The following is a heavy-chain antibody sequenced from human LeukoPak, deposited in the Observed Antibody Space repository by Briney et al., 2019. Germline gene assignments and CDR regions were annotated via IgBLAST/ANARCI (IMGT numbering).Heavy chain of an antibody. Sequence: SGGSLRLSCAASGFTFSSYWMSWVRQAPGKGLEWVANIKQDGSEKYYVDSVKGRSTISRDNAKNSLYLQMNSLRAEDTAAYYCARDLAGHYYGSGSSFDYWGQGTLVTVS. CDR1: GFTFSSYW. J-gene: IGHJ4*02. CDR2: IKQDGSEK. CDR3: ARDLAGHYYGSGSSFDY. D-gene: IGHD3-10*01. V-gene: IGHV3-7*01.